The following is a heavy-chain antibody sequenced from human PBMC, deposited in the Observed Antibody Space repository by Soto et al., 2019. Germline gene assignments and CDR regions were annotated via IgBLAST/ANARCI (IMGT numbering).Heavy chain of an antibody. J-gene: IGHJ6*02. Sequence: EVQLVESGGGLVQPGRSLRLSCAASGFTFDDYAMHWVRQAPGKGLEWVSGISWNSGSIGYADSVKGRFTICRDNAKNSLYLQMNSLRAEDTALYYCAKGDSSSFYYGMDVWGQGTTVTVSS. V-gene: IGHV3-9*01. CDR3: AKGDSSSFYYGMDV. CDR1: GFTFDDYA. D-gene: IGHD6-13*01. CDR2: ISWNSGSI.